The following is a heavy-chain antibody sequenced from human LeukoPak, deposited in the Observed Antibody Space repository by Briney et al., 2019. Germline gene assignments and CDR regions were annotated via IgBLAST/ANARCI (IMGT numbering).Heavy chain of an antibody. Sequence: GRSLRLSCAASGFTFSSYAMHWVRQAPGKGLEWVAVISYDGSNKYYADSVKGRFTISRDNSKNTLYPQMNSLRAEDTAVYYCARGKINWGQGTLVTVPS. D-gene: IGHD5-24*01. V-gene: IGHV3-30*04. J-gene: IGHJ4*02. CDR3: ARGKIN. CDR2: ISYDGSNK. CDR1: GFTFSSYA.